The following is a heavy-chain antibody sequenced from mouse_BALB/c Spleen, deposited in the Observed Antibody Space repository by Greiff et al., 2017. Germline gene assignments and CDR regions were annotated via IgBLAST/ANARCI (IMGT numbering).Heavy chain of an antibody. CDR3: ARGYIGGFAY. CDR2: IDPSDSET. CDR1: GYTFTSYW. V-gene: IGHV1-69*02. Sequence: QVQLQQPGAELVKPGAPVKLSCKASGYTFTSYWMNWVKQRPGRGLEWIGRIDPSDSETHYNQKFKDKATLTVDKSSSTAYIQLSSLTSEDSAVYYCARGYIGGFAYWGQGTLVTVSA. D-gene: IGHD3-1*01. J-gene: IGHJ3*01.